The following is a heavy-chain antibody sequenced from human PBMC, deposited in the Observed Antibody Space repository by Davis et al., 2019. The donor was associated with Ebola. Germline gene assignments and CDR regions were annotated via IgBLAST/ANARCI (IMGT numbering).Heavy chain of an antibody. CDR2: IKQDGSEK. V-gene: IGHV3-7*03. CDR1: GFTFSSYW. Sequence: GESLKISCAASGFTFSSYWMSWVRQAPGKGLEWVANIKQDGSEKYYVDSVKGRFTISRDNAKNTLYLQMNSLRAEDTAVYYCAKDAKEYYDFWSGYYLDYWGQGTLVTVSS. D-gene: IGHD3-3*01. CDR3: AKDAKEYYDFWSGYYLDY. J-gene: IGHJ4*02.